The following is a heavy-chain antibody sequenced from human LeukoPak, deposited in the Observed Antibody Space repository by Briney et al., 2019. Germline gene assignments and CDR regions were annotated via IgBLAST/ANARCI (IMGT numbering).Heavy chain of an antibody. V-gene: IGHV3-23*01. Sequence: GGSLRLSCAASGFTFSSYAMSWVRQAPGKGLEWVSAISGSGGSTYYADSVKGRFTISRDNSKNTLYLQMSSLRAEDTAVYYCAKDLAARTNRGDYWGQGTLVTVSS. CDR2: ISGSGGST. J-gene: IGHJ4*02. CDR1: GFTFSSYA. D-gene: IGHD6-6*01. CDR3: AKDLAARTNRGDY.